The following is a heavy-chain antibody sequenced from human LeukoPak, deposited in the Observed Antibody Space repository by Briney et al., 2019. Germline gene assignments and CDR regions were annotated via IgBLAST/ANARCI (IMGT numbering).Heavy chain of an antibody. D-gene: IGHD1-1*01. CDR2: IYNSGST. CDR3: ATTYKGRYFDN. J-gene: IGHJ4*02. Sequence: SETLSLTCTASGDSFSSYYCSWIRQPPGEGLEWIGSIYNSGSTDYNPSLKSRVTMSEDTSKNQFSLQLNSATAADTAVYYCATTYKGRYFDNWGQGTLVTVSS. V-gene: IGHV4-59*08. CDR1: GDSFSSYY.